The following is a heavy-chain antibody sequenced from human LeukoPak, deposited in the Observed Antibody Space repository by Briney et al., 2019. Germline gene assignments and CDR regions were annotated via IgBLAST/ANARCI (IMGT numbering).Heavy chain of an antibody. D-gene: IGHD3-22*01. V-gene: IGHV3-53*01. CDR1: GFIVSSNY. CDR2: IYSGGST. CDR3: ARSPWGITMIAEA. Sequence: QPGGSLRLSCAASGFIVSSNYMSWVRQAPGKGLEWVSVIYSGGSTYYADSVKGRFTISRDNSKNTPYLQMNSLRAEDTAVYYCARSPWGITMIAEAWGQGTLVTVSS. J-gene: IGHJ5*02.